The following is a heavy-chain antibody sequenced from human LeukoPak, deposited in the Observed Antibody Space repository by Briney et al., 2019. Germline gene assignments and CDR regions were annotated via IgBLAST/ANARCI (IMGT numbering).Heavy chain of an antibody. J-gene: IGHJ6*02. V-gene: IGHV3-53*01. D-gene: IGHD6-13*01. CDR2: IYSGGST. CDR1: GFTVSSNY. Sequence: PGGSLRLSCAASGFTVSSNYMSWVRQAPGKGLEWVSVIYSGGSTYYADSVKGRFTISRENSKNTLYLQMNSLRAEDTAVYYCARMSSSSRGGMDVWGQGTTVTVSS. CDR3: ARMSSSSRGGMDV.